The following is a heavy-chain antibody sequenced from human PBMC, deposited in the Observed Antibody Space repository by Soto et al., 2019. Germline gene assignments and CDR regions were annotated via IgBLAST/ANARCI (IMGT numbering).Heavy chain of an antibody. V-gene: IGHV3-23*01. J-gene: IGHJ3*02. CDR2: ISGSGGST. D-gene: IGHD2-15*01. CDR1: GFTFSSYA. Sequence: GGSLRLSCAASGFTFSSYAMSWVRQAPGKGLEWVSAISGSGGSTYSADSVKGRFTISRDNSKNTLYLQMNSLRAEDTAVYYCAQSSSSLDAFDIWGQGTMVTVSS. CDR3: AQSSSSLDAFDI.